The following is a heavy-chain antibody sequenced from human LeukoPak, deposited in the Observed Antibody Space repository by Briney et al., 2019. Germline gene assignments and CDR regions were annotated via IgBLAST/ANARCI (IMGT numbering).Heavy chain of an antibody. CDR3: ARVGDSGSSFDY. V-gene: IGHV4-59*01. Sequence: SETLSLTYTVSGGSINNFYWYWVRQPPGKGLEWIGYIYYTGGTNYNPSLKSRVTISVDTSKNLFSLRLTYLTAADTAVYYCARVGDSGSSFDYWGQGIQVTVSS. CDR2: IYYTGGT. CDR1: GGSINNFY. D-gene: IGHD3-10*01. J-gene: IGHJ4*02.